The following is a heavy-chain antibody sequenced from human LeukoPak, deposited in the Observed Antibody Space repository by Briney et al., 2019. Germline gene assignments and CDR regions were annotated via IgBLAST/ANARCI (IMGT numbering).Heavy chain of an antibody. Sequence: GGSLRLSCAASGFTFSSYEVNWVRQAPGKGLEWVSYIDSSGRTIHYADSVKGRFTISRENAKNSLYLQMNSLRAKDTADYYCARGVGRASYYYYMDVWGKGTTVTVSS. CDR3: ARGVGRASYYYYMDV. CDR1: GFTFSSYE. V-gene: IGHV3-48*03. CDR2: IDSSGRTI. D-gene: IGHD3-10*01. J-gene: IGHJ6*03.